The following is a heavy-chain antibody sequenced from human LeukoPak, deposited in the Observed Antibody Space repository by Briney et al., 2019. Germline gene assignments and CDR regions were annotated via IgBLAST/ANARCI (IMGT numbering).Heavy chain of an antibody. J-gene: IGHJ6*02. CDR3: ARDHDDILTGYSTYYYYGTDV. CDR1: GGTFSSYA. Sequence: GASVKVSCKASGGTFSSYAISWVRQAPGQGLEWMGGIIPIFGTANYAQKFQGRVTITADESTSTAYMELSSLRSEDTAVYYCARDHDDILTGYSTYYYYGTDVWGQGTTVTVSS. D-gene: IGHD3-9*01. CDR2: IIPIFGTA. V-gene: IGHV1-69*13.